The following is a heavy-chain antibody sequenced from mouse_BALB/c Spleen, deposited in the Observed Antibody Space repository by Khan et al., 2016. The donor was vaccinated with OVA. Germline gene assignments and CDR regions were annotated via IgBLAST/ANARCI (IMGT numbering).Heavy chain of an antibody. V-gene: IGHV3-2*02. CDR3: ARIYGGDFDY. J-gene: IGHJ2*01. CDR1: GYSITSDYA. D-gene: IGHD1-1*01. CDR2: ISYSGNT. Sequence: VHLLESGPGLVKPSQSLSLTCTVTGYSITSDYAWNWIRQFPGNKLEWMGHISYSGNTKYNPSLKSRISLTRDTSKNQFFLQLNSVTTEDTATYYCARIYGGDFDYWGQGTTLTVAS.